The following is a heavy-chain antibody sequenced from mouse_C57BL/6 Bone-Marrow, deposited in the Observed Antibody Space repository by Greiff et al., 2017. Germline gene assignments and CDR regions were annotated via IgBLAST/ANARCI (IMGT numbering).Heavy chain of an antibody. CDR2: IHPNSGST. J-gene: IGHJ2*01. CDR3: AREELRYRY. Sequence: VQLQQPGAELVKPGASVKLSCKASGYTFTSYWMHWVKQRPGQGLEWIGMIHPNSGSTNYNEKFKSKATLTVEQSSSTAYLQLSSLTSEDSAVYYCAREELRYRYWGQGTTLTVSS. V-gene: IGHV1-64*01. D-gene: IGHD1-1*01. CDR1: GYTFTSYW.